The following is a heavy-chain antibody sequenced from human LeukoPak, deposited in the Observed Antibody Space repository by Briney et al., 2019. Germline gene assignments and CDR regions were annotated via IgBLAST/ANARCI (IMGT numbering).Heavy chain of an antibody. V-gene: IGHV1-18*01. CDR1: VYTFTSND. J-gene: IGHJ4*02. CDR2: ISAYNGNT. Sequence: AAVKVSLKASVYTFTSNDISWVRQPHAQGLEWVGCISAYNGNTNYAQKLQGGVTMTTYTSTSTAYMELRNRRSDDTAVYYCARDPPRYSGYDYLGFDYWGQRTLVTVSS. D-gene: IGHD5-12*01. CDR3: ARDPPRYSGYDYLGFDY.